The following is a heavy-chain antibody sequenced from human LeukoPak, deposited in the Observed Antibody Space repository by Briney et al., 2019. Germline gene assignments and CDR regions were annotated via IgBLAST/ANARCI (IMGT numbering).Heavy chain of an antibody. CDR1: GYTFTSYG. CDR3: AREEYHDILTGYRNWFDP. J-gene: IGHJ5*02. V-gene: IGHV1-18*01. CDR2: ISAYNGNT. Sequence: ASVKVSCKASGYTFTSYGISWVRQAPGQGLEWMGWISAYNGNTNYAQKLQGRVTMTTDTSTSTAYMELRSLRSDDTAVYYCAREEYHDILTGYRNWFDPWGQGTLVTVSS. D-gene: IGHD3-9*01.